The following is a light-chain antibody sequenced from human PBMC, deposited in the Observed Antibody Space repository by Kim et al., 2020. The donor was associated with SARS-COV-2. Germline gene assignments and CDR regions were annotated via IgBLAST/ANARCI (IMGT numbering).Light chain of an antibody. Sequence: VSPGQPASITCSGDKLGDKYAAWYQQKPGQSPVLVIYQDTKRPSGIPERFSGSNSGNTATLTISGTQAMDEADYYCQAWDSSTWVFGGGTQLTVL. V-gene: IGLV3-1*01. J-gene: IGLJ3*02. CDR3: QAWDSSTWV. CDR1: KLGDKY. CDR2: QDT.